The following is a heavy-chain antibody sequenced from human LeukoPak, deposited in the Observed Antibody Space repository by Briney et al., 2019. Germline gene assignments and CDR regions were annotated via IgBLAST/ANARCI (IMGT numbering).Heavy chain of an antibody. CDR3: ARGLGCSSGWSKGYFDY. CDR2: ISGSGGST. Sequence: GGSLRLSCAASGFTFSSYAMSWVRQAPGKGLEWVSAISGSGGSTYYADSVKGRFTISRDNSKNTLYLQMNSLRAEDTAVYYCARGLGCSSGWSKGYFDYWGQGTLVTVSS. V-gene: IGHV3-23*01. CDR1: GFTFSSYA. J-gene: IGHJ4*02. D-gene: IGHD6-19*01.